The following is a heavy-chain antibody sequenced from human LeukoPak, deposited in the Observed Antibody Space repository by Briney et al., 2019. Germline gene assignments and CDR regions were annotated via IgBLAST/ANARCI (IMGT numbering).Heavy chain of an antibody. CDR3: AREHYGGNMDY. CDR1: GGSISSYY. V-gene: IGHV4-59*01. CDR2: IYYSGST. Sequence: SETLSLTCTVSGGSISSYYWSWIRQPPGKGLEWIGYIYYSGSTNYNPSLESRVTISVDTSKNQFSLKLSSVTAADTAVYYCAREHYGGNMDYWGQGTLVTVSS. D-gene: IGHD4-23*01. J-gene: IGHJ4*02.